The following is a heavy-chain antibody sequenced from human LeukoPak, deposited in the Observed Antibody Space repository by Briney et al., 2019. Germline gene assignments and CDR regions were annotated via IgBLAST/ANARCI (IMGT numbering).Heavy chain of an antibody. Sequence: PSETLSLTCTVSGDSISSYYWSWIRQPPGKGLEWIGYIYYIGSTNYNPSLKSRVTISLDTSKNQFSLKLSSATAADTAVYYCARDYAFDIWGQGTMVTVSS. J-gene: IGHJ3*02. CDR1: GDSISSYY. CDR3: ARDYAFDI. CDR2: IYYIGST. V-gene: IGHV4-59*01.